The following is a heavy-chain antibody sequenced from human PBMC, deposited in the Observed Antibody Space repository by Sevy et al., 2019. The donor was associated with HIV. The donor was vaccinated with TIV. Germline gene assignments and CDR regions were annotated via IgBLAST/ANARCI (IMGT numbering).Heavy chain of an antibody. CDR2: IWHDGSNQ. CDR1: GFIFSSYG. V-gene: IGHV3-33*06. D-gene: IGHD1-1*01. J-gene: IGHJ6*02. CDR3: AKEDDFRSDYGMDV. Sequence: GGSLRLSCTASGFIFSSYGMHWVRQAPGKGLEWVAVIWHDGSNQNFADSVKGRFTISRDNSRKTLYLEMNSLRADDTAVYYCAKEDDFRSDYGMDVWGQGTTVTFSS.